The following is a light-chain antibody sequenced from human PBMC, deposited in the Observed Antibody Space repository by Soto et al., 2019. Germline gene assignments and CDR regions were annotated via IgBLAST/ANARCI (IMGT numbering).Light chain of an antibody. CDR1: QSVNQK. CDR2: VAS. J-gene: IGKJ2*01. Sequence: EIVLTQSPATLSVSPGERATLSCRASQSVNQKLGWYQQKPGQAPRLLIYVASYRAPGIPARFSGSVSGTEYTLTISNLQAEDFAVYYCQQFNNWPHTFGQGTRLEIK. CDR3: QQFNNWPHT. V-gene: IGKV3-15*01.